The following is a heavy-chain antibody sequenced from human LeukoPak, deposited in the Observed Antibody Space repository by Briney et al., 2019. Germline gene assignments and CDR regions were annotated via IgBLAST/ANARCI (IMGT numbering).Heavy chain of an antibody. CDR2: IYSGGST. J-gene: IGHJ4*02. Sequence: PGGSLRLSCAASGFTVSSNYMSWVRQAPGKGLEWVSVIYSGGSTYYADSVKGRFTISRDNSKNTLYLQMNSLRAEDTAVYYCASHYYYGSGNFDYWGQGTLVTVSS. CDR3: ASHYYYGSGNFDY. V-gene: IGHV3-53*01. D-gene: IGHD3-10*01. CDR1: GFTVSSNY.